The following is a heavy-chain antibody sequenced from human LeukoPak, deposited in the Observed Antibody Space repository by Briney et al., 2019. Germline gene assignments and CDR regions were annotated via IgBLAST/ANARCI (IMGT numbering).Heavy chain of an antibody. V-gene: IGHV1-8*03. J-gene: IGHJ4*02. Sequence: GSVKVSCKASGYTFTTYEIHWVRQATGQGLEWMGWMNPNSGNTGYVQNFQGRVTITRTTSINTAYMELSSLRSEDTAVYYCARGASRSFDYWGQGTLSPSPQ. CDR3: ARGASRSFDY. CDR1: GYTFTTYE. CDR2: MNPNSGNT.